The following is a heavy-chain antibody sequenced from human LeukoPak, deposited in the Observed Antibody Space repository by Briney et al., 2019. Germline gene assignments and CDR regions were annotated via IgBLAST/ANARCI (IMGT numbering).Heavy chain of an antibody. CDR2: IIPIFGTA. D-gene: IGHD6-13*01. CDR1: GGTFSSYA. V-gene: IGHV1-69*13. CDR3: ARKRAGTSLMDYYGMDV. Sequence: SVKVSCKASGGTFSSYAISWVRQAPGQGLEWMGGIIPIFGTANYAQKFQGRVTITADESTSTAYMELSSLRSGDTAVYYCARKRAGTSLMDYYGMDVWGKGTTVTVSS. J-gene: IGHJ6*04.